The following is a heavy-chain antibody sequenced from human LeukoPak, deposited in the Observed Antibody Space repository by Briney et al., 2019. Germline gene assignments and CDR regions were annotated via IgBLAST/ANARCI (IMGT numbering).Heavy chain of an antibody. CDR1: GFTFSSYW. D-gene: IGHD1-14*01. CDR2: IKQDGSEK. J-gene: IGHJ4*02. CDR3: VPAFKREAPPPGFDF. Sequence: PGGSLRLSCAASGFTFSSYWMSWVRQAPGKGLEWVANIKQDGSEKYYVDSVKGRFTISRDNAKNSLYLQMNSLRAEDTAVYYCVPAFKREAPPPGFDFWGQGTLVTVSS. V-gene: IGHV3-7*01.